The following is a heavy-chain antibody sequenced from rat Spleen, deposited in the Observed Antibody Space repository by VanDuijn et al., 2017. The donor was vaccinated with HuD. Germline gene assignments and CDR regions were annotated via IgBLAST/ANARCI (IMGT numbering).Heavy chain of an antibody. CDR3: ARFGHYDGSYYLYFDY. Sequence: VQLKESGPGLVQPSQTLSLTCTVSGFSLTSYTVSWVRQPPGKGLEWIAAISSGGSTYYNSALKSRLSISRDTSKSQVFLKMNSLQTEDTAMYFCARFGHYDGSYYLYFDYWGQGVMVTVSS. J-gene: IGHJ2*01. D-gene: IGHD1-12*02. V-gene: IGHV2-6*01. CDR1: GFSLTSYT. CDR2: ISSGGST.